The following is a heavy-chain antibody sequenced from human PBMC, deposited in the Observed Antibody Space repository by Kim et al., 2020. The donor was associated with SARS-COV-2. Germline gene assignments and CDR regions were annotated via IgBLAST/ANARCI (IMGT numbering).Heavy chain of an antibody. D-gene: IGHD3-22*01. Sequence: ASVKVSCKASGYTFTSYGISWVRQAPGQGLEWMGWISAYNGNTNYAQKLQGRVTMTTDTSTSTAYMELRSLRSDDTAVYYCAREEDYYDSSGYYHDAFDIWGQGTMVTVSS. J-gene: IGHJ3*02. CDR2: ISAYNGNT. CDR3: AREEDYYDSSGYYHDAFDI. V-gene: IGHV1-18*01. CDR1: GYTFTSYG.